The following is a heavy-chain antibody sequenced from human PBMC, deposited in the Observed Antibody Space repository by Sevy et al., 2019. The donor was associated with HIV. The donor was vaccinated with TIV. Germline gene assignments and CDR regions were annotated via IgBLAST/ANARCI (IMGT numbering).Heavy chain of an antibody. Sequence: GGSLRLSCAASGFTFSSYAMSWVRQAPGKGLEWVSDISGSGGSTYYADSVKGRFTISRDNSKNTLYLQMNSLRAEDTAVYYCATDVDTAMVYSDAFDIWGQGTMVTVSS. V-gene: IGHV3-23*01. D-gene: IGHD5-18*01. CDR1: GFTFSSYA. J-gene: IGHJ3*02. CDR3: ATDVDTAMVYSDAFDI. CDR2: ISGSGGST.